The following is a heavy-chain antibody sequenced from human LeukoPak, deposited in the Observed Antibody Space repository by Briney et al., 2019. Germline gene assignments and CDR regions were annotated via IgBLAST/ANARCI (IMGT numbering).Heavy chain of an antibody. CDR3: ARLSREVTVFDY. V-gene: IGHV3-7*01. D-gene: IGHD2-21*02. J-gene: IGHJ4*02. CDR2: IKKDGSAK. CDR1: GFTFGSYW. Sequence: GGSLRLSCAASGFTFGSYWMSWVRQAPGKGLEWVATIKKDGSAKYYVDSVKGRFTISKDNAENSLFLQMSSLRAEDTAVYYCARLSREVTVFDYWGQGTLVTVSS.